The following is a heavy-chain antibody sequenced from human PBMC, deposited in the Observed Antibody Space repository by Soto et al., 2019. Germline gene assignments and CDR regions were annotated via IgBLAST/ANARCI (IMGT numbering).Heavy chain of an antibody. V-gene: IGHV3-48*01. D-gene: IGHD2-15*01. CDR1: GFTFSSYS. Sequence: EVQLVESGGGLVQPGGSLRLSCAASGFTFSSYSMKWVRQAPGKGLEWVSYISSSSTNIYYADSVKGRFTISRDNAKNARYLQMNSLRAEDTDVYYCARAYCSGGSCKYYYYGMDVWGQGTTVTVSS. J-gene: IGHJ6*02. CDR2: ISSSSTNI. CDR3: ARAYCSGGSCKYYYYGMDV.